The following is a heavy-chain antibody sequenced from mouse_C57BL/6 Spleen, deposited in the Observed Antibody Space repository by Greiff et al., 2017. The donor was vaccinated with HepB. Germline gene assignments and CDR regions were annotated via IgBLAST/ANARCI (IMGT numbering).Heavy chain of an antibody. Sequence: DVMLVESGGGLVKPGGSLKLSCAASGFTFSSYTMSWVRQTPEKRLEWVATISGGGGNTYYPDSVKGRFTISRDNAKNTLYLQMSSLRSEDTALYYCAIHYYYGNYYAMDYWGQGTSVTVSS. V-gene: IGHV5-9*01. J-gene: IGHJ4*01. D-gene: IGHD1-1*01. CDR2: ISGGGGNT. CDR3: AIHYYYGNYYAMDY. CDR1: GFTFSSYT.